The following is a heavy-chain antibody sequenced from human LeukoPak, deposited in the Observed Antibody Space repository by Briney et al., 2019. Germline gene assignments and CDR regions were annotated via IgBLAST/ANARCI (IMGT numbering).Heavy chain of an antibody. D-gene: IGHD3-16*01. CDR2: INHSGST. CDR1: GGSFSGYY. Sequence: SETLSLTCAVYGGSFSGYYWSWIRQPPGKGLEWIGEINHSGSTNYNPSLKSRVTISVDTSKNQFSLKVSSVSAADTAVYYCARGSLSAIITVLDYWGQGTLVTVSS. J-gene: IGHJ4*02. V-gene: IGHV4-34*01. CDR3: ARGSLSAIITVLDY.